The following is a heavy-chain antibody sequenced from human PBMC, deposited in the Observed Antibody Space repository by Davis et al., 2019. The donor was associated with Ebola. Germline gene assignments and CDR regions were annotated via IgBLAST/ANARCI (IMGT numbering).Heavy chain of an antibody. CDR1: GGSISSGGYS. V-gene: IGHV4-30-2*01. Sequence: PSETLSLTCAVSGGSISSGGYSWSWIRQPPGKGLEWIGYIYHSGSTYYNPSLKSRVTISVDTSKNQFSLKLSSVTAADTAVYYCARVVGAADDAFDIWGQGTMVTVSS. CDR2: IYHSGST. CDR3: ARVVGAADDAFDI. D-gene: IGHD1-26*01. J-gene: IGHJ3*02.